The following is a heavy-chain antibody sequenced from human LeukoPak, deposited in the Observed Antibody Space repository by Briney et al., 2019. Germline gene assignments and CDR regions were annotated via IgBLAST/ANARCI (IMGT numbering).Heavy chain of an antibody. CDR2: ISAYNGNT. Sequence: SVRVSCKASGYTFTSYGISWVRQAPGQGLEWMGWISAYNGNTNYAQKLQGRVAMTTDTSTSTAYMELRSLRSDDTAVYYCARNWDSSGWYYFDYWGQGTLVTVSS. J-gene: IGHJ4*02. CDR1: GYTFTSYG. V-gene: IGHV1-18*01. D-gene: IGHD6-19*01. CDR3: ARNWDSSGWYYFDY.